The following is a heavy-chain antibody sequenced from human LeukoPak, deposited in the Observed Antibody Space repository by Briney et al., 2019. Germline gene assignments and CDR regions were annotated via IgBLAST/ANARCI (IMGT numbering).Heavy chain of an antibody. CDR1: GFTFSSYW. V-gene: IGHV3-7*03. CDR2: IKQDGSQK. D-gene: IGHD3-16*01. J-gene: IGHJ4*02. Sequence: PGGSLRLSCAASGFTFSSYWMSWIRQAPGKGLEWVANIKQDGSQKNYVDSVKGRFTISRDNAKNSLYLQMNNLRVEDTAVYYCAKDSPSGGYWGQGTLVTVSS. CDR3: AKDSPSGGY.